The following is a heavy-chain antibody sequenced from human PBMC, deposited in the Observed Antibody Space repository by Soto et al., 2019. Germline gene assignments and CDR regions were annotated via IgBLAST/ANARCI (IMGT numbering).Heavy chain of an antibody. D-gene: IGHD1-1*01. CDR1: GGSISTSNW. CDR3: ARNTTSGTRFDY. Sequence: QVQLQESGPGLVKPSGTLSLSCAVSGGSISTSNWWNWVRQPPGKGLEWIGEVYHSGSTNYNPSFKSRVAMSVDKSKNQFSLKLNSVTAADTALYYCARNTTSGTRFDYWGQGSLVTVSS. CDR2: VYHSGST. V-gene: IGHV4-4*02. J-gene: IGHJ4*02.